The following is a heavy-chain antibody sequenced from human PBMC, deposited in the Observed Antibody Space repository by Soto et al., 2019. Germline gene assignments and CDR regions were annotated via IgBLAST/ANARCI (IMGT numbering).Heavy chain of an antibody. Sequence: GASVKVSCKASGGTFSSYTISWVRQAPGQGLEWMGRIIASHGNAKYSQKFQGRVTITRDTSASIAYMELSSLRSEDTAVYYCARDLDWFDPWGQGTLVTVSS. CDR3: ARDLDWFDP. J-gene: IGHJ5*02. D-gene: IGHD1-1*01. CDR2: IIASHGNA. V-gene: IGHV1-69*08. CDR1: GGTFSSYT.